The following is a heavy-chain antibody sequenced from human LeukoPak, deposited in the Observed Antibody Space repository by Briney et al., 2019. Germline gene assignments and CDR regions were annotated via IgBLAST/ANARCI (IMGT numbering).Heavy chain of an antibody. CDR2: ISTSSSYI. Sequence: PGGSLRLSCTASGFTFSSYSMNWVRQAPGKGLEWVSSISTSSSYIYYADSVKGRFTISRDNAKNSLYLQMNSLRAEDTAVYYCARDQFVFCSGGSCYSDYWGQGTLVTVSS. J-gene: IGHJ4*02. D-gene: IGHD2-15*01. CDR1: GFTFSSYS. CDR3: ARDQFVFCSGGSCYSDY. V-gene: IGHV3-21*01.